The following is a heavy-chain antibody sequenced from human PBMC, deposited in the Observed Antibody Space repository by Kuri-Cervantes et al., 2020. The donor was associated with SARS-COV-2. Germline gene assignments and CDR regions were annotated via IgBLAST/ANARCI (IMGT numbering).Heavy chain of an antibody. J-gene: IGHJ4*02. Sequence: GESLKISCAASGFTFSSYAMHWVRQAPGKGLEWVAVISYDGSNKYYADSVKGRFTISRDNSKNTLYLQMNSLRAEDTAVYYCARDPGGTSWGQGTLVTVSS. CDR2: ISYDGSNK. V-gene: IGHV3-30-3*01. CDR3: ARDPGGTS. CDR1: GFTFSSYA. D-gene: IGHD3-16*01.